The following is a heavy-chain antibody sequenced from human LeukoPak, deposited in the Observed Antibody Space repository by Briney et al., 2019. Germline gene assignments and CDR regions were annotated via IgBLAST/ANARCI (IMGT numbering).Heavy chain of an antibody. J-gene: IGHJ4*02. Sequence: RGESLKISCKGSGYSFTSYWIGWVRQMPGKGLEWMGIIYPGDSDTRYSPSFQGQVTISADKSISTAYLQWSSLKASDTAMYYCARHEDSGSSAYYFDYWGQGTLVTVSS. CDR1: GYSFTSYW. V-gene: IGHV5-51*01. CDR3: ARHEDSGSSAYYFDY. D-gene: IGHD1-26*01. CDR2: IYPGDSDT.